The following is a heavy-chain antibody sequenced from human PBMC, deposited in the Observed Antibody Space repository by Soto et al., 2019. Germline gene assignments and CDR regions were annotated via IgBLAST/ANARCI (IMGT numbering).Heavy chain of an antibody. CDR2: IIPIFGTA. J-gene: IGHJ6*02. Sequence: SVKVSCKASGGTFSSYAISWVRQAPGQGLEWMGGIIPIFGTANYAQKFQGRVTITADESTSTAYMELSSLRSEDTAVYYCARDQWHIVVVTAINYYYYGMDVWRQGTTVTVSS. V-gene: IGHV1-69*13. CDR1: GGTFSSYA. D-gene: IGHD2-21*02. CDR3: ARDQWHIVVVTAINYYYYGMDV.